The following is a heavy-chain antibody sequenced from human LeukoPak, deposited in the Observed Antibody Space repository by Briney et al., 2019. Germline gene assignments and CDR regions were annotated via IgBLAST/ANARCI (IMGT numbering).Heavy chain of an antibody. D-gene: IGHD3/OR15-3a*01. CDR3: ARQTGSGLFILP. V-gene: IGHV6-1*01. Sequence: SQTLSLTCAISGDRVSSNIAAWDWIRQSPSRGLEWLGRTYYRSKWFYDYAVSVKSRITINPDTSKNQFSLRLTSVTAADTAVYYCARQTGSGLFILPGGQGTLVTVSS. CDR1: GDRVSSNIAA. J-gene: IGHJ4*02. CDR2: TYYRSKWFY.